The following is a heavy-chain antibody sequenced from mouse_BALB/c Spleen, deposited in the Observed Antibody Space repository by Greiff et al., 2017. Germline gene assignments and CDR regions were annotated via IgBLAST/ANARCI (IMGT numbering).Heavy chain of an antibody. D-gene: IGHD1-1*01. Sequence: EVQLQQSGAELVRSGASVKLSCTASGFNIKDYYMHWVKQRPEQGLEWIGWIDPENGDTEYAPKFQGKATMTADTSSNTAYLQLSSLTSEDTAVYYCNAWGLLYGYFDYWGQGTTRTVSS. CDR1: GFNIKDYY. CDR2: IDPENGDT. J-gene: IGHJ2*01. CDR3: NAWGLLYGYFDY. V-gene: IGHV14-4*02.